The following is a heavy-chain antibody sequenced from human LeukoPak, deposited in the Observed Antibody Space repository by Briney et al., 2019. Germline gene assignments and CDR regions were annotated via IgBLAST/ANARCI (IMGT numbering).Heavy chain of an antibody. V-gene: IGHV3-30*18. CDR3: AKGGDPTVTTPIDY. D-gene: IGHD4-17*01. Sequence: GGSLRLSCAASRFTFSSYGMHWVRQAPGKGLEWVAVISYDGSNKYYADSVKGRFTISRDNSKNTLYLQMNSLRAEDTAVYYCAKGGDPTVTTPIDYWGQGTLVTVSS. J-gene: IGHJ4*02. CDR2: ISYDGSNK. CDR1: RFTFSSYG.